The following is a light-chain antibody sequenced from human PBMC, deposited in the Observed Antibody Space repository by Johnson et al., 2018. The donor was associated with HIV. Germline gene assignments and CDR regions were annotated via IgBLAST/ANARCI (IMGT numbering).Light chain of an antibody. CDR2: DNN. Sequence: QSVLTQPPSVSAAPGQKVTISCSGSSSNIGNNYVSWYQQLPGTAPKLLIYDNNMRPSGIPDRFSGSKSGTSAALGITGVQTGDEADYYCGTWDSSLNTYVFGTGTKVTVL. V-gene: IGLV1-51*01. CDR1: SSNIGNNY. J-gene: IGLJ1*01. CDR3: GTWDSSLNTYV.